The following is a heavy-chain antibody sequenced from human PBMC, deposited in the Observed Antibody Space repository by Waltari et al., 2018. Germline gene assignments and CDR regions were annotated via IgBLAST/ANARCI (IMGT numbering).Heavy chain of an antibody. CDR2: INPNSGGT. CDR3: ARAIVGAPFDY. J-gene: IGHJ4*02. Sequence: QEQLVQSGAEVKKPGDSAKVSGKASGYTFTGYYMHWVRQAPGQGLEWMGWINPNSGGTNYAQKFQGWVTMTRDTSISTAYMELSRLRSDDTAVYYCARAIVGAPFDYWGQGSLVTVSS. CDR1: GYTFTGYY. D-gene: IGHD1-26*01. V-gene: IGHV1-2*04.